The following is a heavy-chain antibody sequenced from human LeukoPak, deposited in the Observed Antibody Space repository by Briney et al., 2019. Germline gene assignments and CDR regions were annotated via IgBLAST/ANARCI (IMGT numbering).Heavy chain of an antibody. Sequence: GSLRLSCAASGFTFSSYAMSWVRQAPGKGLEWVSAISGSGGSTYYADSVKGRFTISRDNSKNTLYLQMNSLRAEDTAVYYCAKARSHSSGCNYWGQGTLVTVSS. J-gene: IGHJ4*02. D-gene: IGHD6-19*01. CDR3: AKARSHSSGCNY. V-gene: IGHV3-23*01. CDR2: ISGSGGST. CDR1: GFTFSSYA.